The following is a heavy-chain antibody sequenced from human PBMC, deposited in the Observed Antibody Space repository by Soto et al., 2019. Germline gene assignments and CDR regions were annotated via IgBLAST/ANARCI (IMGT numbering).Heavy chain of an antibody. CDR1: GGSISRFF. CDR2: IYTSGST. Sequence: SETLSLPCTVCGGSISRFFWSWLRPPAGKGLEWIGRIYTSGSTNYNPSLKSRVTMSVDTSKNQFSLKLSSVTAADTAVDYCARDRYDFWSGYYPSYYYYYGMDVWGQGTSVT. CDR3: ARDRYDFWSGYYPSYYYYYGMDV. V-gene: IGHV4-4*07. D-gene: IGHD3-3*01. J-gene: IGHJ6*02.